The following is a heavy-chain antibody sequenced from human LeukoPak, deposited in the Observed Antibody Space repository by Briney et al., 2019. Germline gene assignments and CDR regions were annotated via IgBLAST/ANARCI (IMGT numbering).Heavy chain of an antibody. J-gene: IGHJ5*02. V-gene: IGHV3-53*01. D-gene: IGHD2-21*01. CDR2: IYSGGST. Sequence: GGSLRLSCAASGFTFSSYAMSWVRQAPGKGLERVSVIYSGGSTYYADSVKGRFTISRDNSKNTLYLQMNSLRAEDTAVYYCARDFGENWFDPWGQGTLVTVSS. CDR3: ARDFGENWFDP. CDR1: GFTFSSYA.